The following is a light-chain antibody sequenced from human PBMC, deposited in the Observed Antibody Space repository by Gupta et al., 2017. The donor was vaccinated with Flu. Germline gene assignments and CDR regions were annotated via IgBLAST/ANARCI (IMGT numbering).Light chain of an antibody. V-gene: IGLV3-19*01. Sequence: QTVRITCQVDSFRNSYAICYTQMPGQAPVLVIYDKQIRPSGITDRFSGSSSGNTASLTITGAQAEDEADYYCNSRDSTDNNQAVFGGGTKLTVL. CDR1: SFRNSY. CDR3: NSRDSTDNNQAV. J-gene: IGLJ2*01. CDR2: DKQ.